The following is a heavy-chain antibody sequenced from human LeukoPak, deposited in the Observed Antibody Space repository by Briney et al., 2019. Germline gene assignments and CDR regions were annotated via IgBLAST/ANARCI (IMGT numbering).Heavy chain of an antibody. D-gene: IGHD5-24*01. Sequence: SVKVSCKASGYTFTSYAISWVRQAPGQGLEWMGGIIPIFGTANYAQKFQGRVTITADESTSTAYMELSSLRSEDTAVYYCAGRLEIHTHLNYWGQGTLVTVSS. CDR2: IIPIFGTA. CDR1: GYTFTSYA. V-gene: IGHV1-69*13. J-gene: IGHJ4*02. CDR3: AGRLEIHTHLNY.